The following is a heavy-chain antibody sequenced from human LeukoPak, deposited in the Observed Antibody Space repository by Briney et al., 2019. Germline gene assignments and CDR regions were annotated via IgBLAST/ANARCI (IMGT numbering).Heavy chain of an antibody. CDR2: IYYSGST. CDR1: GGSISSYY. J-gene: IGHJ4*02. V-gene: IGHV4-59*01. D-gene: IGHD3-3*01. CDR3: AGAPHTYYDFWSGSEFDY. Sequence: SETLSLTCPVSGGSISSYYWSWIRQPPGKGLEWIGYIYYSGSTNYNPSLKRRVTISVDTSKNQFSLKPSSVTAADTAVYYCAGAPHTYYDFWSGSEFDYWGQGTLVTVSS.